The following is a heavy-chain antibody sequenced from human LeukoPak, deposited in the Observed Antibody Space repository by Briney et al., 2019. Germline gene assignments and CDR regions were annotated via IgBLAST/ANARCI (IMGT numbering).Heavy chain of an antibody. CDR2: INPNSGGT. Sequence: ASVTVSCKASGYTFTGYYMHWVRQAPGQGLEWMGWINPNSGGTNYAQKFQGWVTMTRDTSISTAYMELSRLRSDDTAVYYCARGSYSSSWYRRNNWFDPWGQGTLVTVSS. J-gene: IGHJ5*02. D-gene: IGHD6-13*01. V-gene: IGHV1-2*04. CDR3: ARGSYSSSWYRRNNWFDP. CDR1: GYTFTGYY.